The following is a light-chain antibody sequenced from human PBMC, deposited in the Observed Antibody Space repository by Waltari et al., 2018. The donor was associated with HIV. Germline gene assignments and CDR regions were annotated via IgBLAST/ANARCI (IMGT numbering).Light chain of an antibody. CDR1: SSDVSGYTY. CDR3: CSYAGTYTWV. V-gene: IGLV2-11*01. J-gene: IGLJ3*02. Sequence: QSALTQPRSVSGSPGQSVTISCTGPSSDVSGYTYVSWYQQHPTKAPKLTIYDVSKRPSGVPDRFSGSKSGNTASLTISGLQAEDEADYYCCSYAGTYTWVFGGGTKLTVL. CDR2: DVS.